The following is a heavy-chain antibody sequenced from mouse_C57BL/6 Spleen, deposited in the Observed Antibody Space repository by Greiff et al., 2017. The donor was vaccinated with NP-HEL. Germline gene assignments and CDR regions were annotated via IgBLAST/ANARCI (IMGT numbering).Heavy chain of an antibody. CDR1: GFTFSSYA. V-gene: IGHV5-4*01. D-gene: IGHD1-1*01. J-gene: IGHJ1*03. CDR3: ARDTRDTTVVDWYFDV. Sequence: EVKVVESGGGLVKPGGSLKLSCAASGFTFSSYAMSWVRQTPEKRLEWVATISDGGSYTYYPDNVKGRFTISRDNAKNNLYLQMSHLKSEDTAMYDCARDTRDTTVVDWYFDVWGTGTTVTVSS. CDR2: ISDGGSYT.